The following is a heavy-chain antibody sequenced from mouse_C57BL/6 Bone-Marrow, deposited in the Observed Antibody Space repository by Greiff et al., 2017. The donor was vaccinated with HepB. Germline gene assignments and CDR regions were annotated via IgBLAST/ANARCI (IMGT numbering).Heavy chain of an antibody. D-gene: IGHD1-1*01. CDR1: GYTFTSYW. CDR2: IHPNSGST. Sequence: QVQLKQPGAELVKPGASVKLSCKASGYTFTSYWMHWVKQRPGQGLEWIGMIHPNSGSTNYNEKFKSKATLTVDKSSSTAYMQLSSLTSEDSAVYYCARSSSFYAMDYWGQGTSVTVSS. CDR3: ARSSSFYAMDY. J-gene: IGHJ4*01. V-gene: IGHV1-64*01.